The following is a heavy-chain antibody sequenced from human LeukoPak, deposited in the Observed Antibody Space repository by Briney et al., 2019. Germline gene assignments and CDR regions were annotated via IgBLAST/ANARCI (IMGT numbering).Heavy chain of an antibody. CDR1: GYTFISYG. CDR2: ISTYNGNT. Sequence: ASVKVSCKASGYTFISYGFGGVPQAPGQGLEWMGWISTYNGNTNYAQKLQGRVTMTTDTSTSTAYMELRTVRADDTGMYYSATSGYNHGQGDYWGEGTLVTVSS. D-gene: IGHD5-18*01. CDR3: ATSGYNHGQGDY. J-gene: IGHJ4*02. V-gene: IGHV1-18*01.